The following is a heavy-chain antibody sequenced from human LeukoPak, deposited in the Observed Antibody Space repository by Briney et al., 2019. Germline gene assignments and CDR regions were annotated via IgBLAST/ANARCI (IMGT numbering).Heavy chain of an antibody. Sequence: GGSLRLSCAASGFTFSSYWMHWVRQAPGKGLVWVSRINSDGSSTSYADSVKGRFNISRDNAKNTLYLQMNSLRAEDTAVYYCARAGTGYYDFWSGYYTSVYFDYWGQGTLVTVSS. CDR1: GFTFSSYW. D-gene: IGHD3-3*01. CDR2: INSDGSST. CDR3: ARAGTGYYDFWSGYYTSVYFDY. J-gene: IGHJ4*02. V-gene: IGHV3-74*01.